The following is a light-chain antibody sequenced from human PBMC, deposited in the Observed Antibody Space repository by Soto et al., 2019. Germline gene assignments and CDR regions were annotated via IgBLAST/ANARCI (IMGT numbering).Light chain of an antibody. CDR1: QDISNY. CDR3: QQYDNPWWT. CDR2: DAS. J-gene: IGKJ1*01. Sequence: DIQMTQSPSSLSASVGDRVTITCQASQDISNYLNWYQQKPGKAPKLLIYDASNLETGVPSRFSGSGSGTDFTFTISSLQPEDIATYYCQQYDNPWWTFGQGTKGEIK. V-gene: IGKV1-33*01.